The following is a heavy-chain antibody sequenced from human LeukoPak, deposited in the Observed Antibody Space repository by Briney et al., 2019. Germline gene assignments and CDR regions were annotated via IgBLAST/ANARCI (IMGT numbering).Heavy chain of an antibody. V-gene: IGHV5-51*01. CDR3: ARQSADTAMAEEFDP. Sequence: GESLKISCKGSGYSFTSYWIGWVRQMPGKGLEWMGIIYPGDSDTRYSPSFEGQVTISADKSISTAYLQWSSLKASDTAMYYCARQSADTAMAEEFDPWGQGTLVTVSS. CDR1: GYSFTSYW. J-gene: IGHJ5*02. D-gene: IGHD5-18*01. CDR2: IYPGDSDT.